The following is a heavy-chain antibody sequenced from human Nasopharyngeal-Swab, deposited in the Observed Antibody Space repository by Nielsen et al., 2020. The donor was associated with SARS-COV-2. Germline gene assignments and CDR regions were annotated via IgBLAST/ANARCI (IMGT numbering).Heavy chain of an antibody. CDR1: GFTFSDYY. Sequence: GESLKISCAASGFTFSDYYMNWVRQAPGKGLEWVSSISSSSTIYYADSVKGRFTISRDNAKNSLYLQMNSLRAEDTAVYYCARPGIAVAGAAEYFQHWGQGTLVTVSS. D-gene: IGHD6-19*01. CDR2: ISSSSTI. CDR3: ARPGIAVAGAAEYFQH. J-gene: IGHJ1*01. V-gene: IGHV3-69-1*01.